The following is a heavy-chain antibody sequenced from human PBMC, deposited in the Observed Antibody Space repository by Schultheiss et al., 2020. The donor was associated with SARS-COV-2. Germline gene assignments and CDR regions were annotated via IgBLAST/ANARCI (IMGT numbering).Heavy chain of an antibody. CDR3: ARGWRLDY. Sequence: GGSLRLSCAASGFTFSNSWMTWVRQAPGKGLEWVANIKPDGSDKYYVDSVKGRFTISRDNAKNSLYLQMNSLRAEDTAVYYCARGWRLDYWGQGTLVTVSS. V-gene: IGHV3-7*04. CDR1: GFTFSNSW. D-gene: IGHD3-3*01. CDR2: IKPDGSDK. J-gene: IGHJ4*02.